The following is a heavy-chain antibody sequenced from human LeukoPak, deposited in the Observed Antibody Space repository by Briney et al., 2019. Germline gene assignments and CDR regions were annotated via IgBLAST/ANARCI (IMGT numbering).Heavy chain of an antibody. J-gene: IGHJ6*02. CDR2: IYYSGTA. CDR1: GGSIGSYY. Sequence: SETLSLTCAVSGGSIGSYYWSWLRQPPGRGLEWIGYIYYSGTANYNPSLKSRVTISVDTSKNQFSLKLTSVTAADTAVYYCAREDPQTTVPEGLDVWGQGTTVTVSS. CDR3: AREDPQTTVPEGLDV. V-gene: IGHV4-59*01. D-gene: IGHD4-17*01.